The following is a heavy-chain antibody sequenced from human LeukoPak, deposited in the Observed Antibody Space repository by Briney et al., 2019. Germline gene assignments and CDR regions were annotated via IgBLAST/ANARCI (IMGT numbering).Heavy chain of an antibody. Sequence: ASVKVSCKASGYTFTSYYMHWVRQAPGQGLEWMGIINPSGGSTSYAQKFQGRVTMTRDTSTSTVYMELSSLRSEDTAVYYCARVWGVVVPGGGYYFDYWGQGTLVTVSS. J-gene: IGHJ4*02. D-gene: IGHD2-2*01. CDR2: INPSGGST. CDR3: ARVWGVVVPGGGYYFDY. V-gene: IGHV1-46*01. CDR1: GYTFTSYY.